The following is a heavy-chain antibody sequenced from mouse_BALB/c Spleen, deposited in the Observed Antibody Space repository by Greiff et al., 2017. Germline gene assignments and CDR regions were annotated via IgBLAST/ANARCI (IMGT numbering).Heavy chain of an antibody. CDR3: ARSYYYGYGFDY. CDR1: GYTFTSYW. J-gene: IGHJ2*01. Sequence: DLVKPGASVKLSCKASGYTFTSYWINWIKQRPGQGLEWIGRIAPGSGSTYYNEMFKGKATLTVDTSSSTAYIQLSSLSSEDSAVYFCARSYYYGYGFDYWGQGTTLTVSS. V-gene: IGHV1S41*01. CDR2: IAPGSGST. D-gene: IGHD1-2*01.